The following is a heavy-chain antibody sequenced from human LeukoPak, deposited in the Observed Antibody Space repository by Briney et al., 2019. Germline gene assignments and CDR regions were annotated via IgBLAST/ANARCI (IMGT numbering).Heavy chain of an antibody. J-gene: IGHJ4*02. D-gene: IGHD3-3*01. V-gene: IGHV4-34*01. Sequence: PSETLSLTCAVYGGSFSGYYWSWIRQPPGKGLEWIGEIYHSGSTNYNPSLRSRVTISVDKSKNQFSLKLSSVTAADTAVYYCARDISRWSGRLDYWGQGTLVTVSS. CDR2: IYHSGST. CDR1: GGSFSGYY. CDR3: ARDISRWSGRLDY.